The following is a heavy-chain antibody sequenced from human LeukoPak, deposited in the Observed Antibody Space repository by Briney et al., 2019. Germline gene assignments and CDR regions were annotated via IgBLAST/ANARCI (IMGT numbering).Heavy chain of an antibody. CDR1: GGSIITTSYY. J-gene: IGHJ4*02. Sequence: SGTLSLTCTVSGGSIITTSYYWGWVRQPPGKGLEWIGSLYYSGNTYYNPSLKSRITMSVDTSKSQFSLRLSSVTAADTAVYYCARHFGVAAPVDYWGQGTLVTVSS. CDR3: ARHFGVAAPVDY. D-gene: IGHD3-3*01. CDR2: LYYSGNT. V-gene: IGHV4-39*07.